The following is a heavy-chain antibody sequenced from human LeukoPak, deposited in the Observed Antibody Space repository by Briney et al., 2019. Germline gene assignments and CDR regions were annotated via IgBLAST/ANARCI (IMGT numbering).Heavy chain of an antibody. Sequence: ASVKVSCKASGGTFSSYAISWVRQAPGQGLEWMGGIIPIFGTANYAQKLQGRVTMTTDTSTSTAYMELRSLRSDDTAVYYCASIAVAGTLIDYWGQGTLVTVSS. J-gene: IGHJ4*02. V-gene: IGHV1-69*05. D-gene: IGHD6-19*01. CDR2: IIPIFGTA. CDR3: ASIAVAGTLIDY. CDR1: GGTFSSYA.